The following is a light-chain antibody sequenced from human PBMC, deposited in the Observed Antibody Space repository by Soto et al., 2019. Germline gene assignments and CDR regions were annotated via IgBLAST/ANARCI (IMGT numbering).Light chain of an antibody. CDR3: QQYNNWLGT. J-gene: IGKJ1*01. CDR1: QSVSSY. V-gene: IGKV3D-15*01. CDR2: DAS. Sequence: DIVLTQSPATLSLSPGERATLSCRASQSVSSYLAWYQQRPGQAPRLLIYDASTRATGIPARFSGSGSGTEFTLTISSLRSEDFAVYYCQQYNNWLGTFGQGTKVDIK.